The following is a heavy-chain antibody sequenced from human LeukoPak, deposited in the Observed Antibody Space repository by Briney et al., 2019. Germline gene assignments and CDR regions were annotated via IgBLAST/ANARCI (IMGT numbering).Heavy chain of an antibody. CDR2: LYYSGST. CDR3: ASHPTNFDAFDI. Sequence: PSETLSLTCTVSGASITSSGYYWGWIRQSPGKGLHWIGSLYYSGSTYYDPSLKSRVTISRDTSKNQFSLKLSSVTAADTAVYFCASHPTNFDAFDIWGQGTMVTVSS. V-gene: IGHV4-39*01. J-gene: IGHJ3*02. CDR1: GASITSSGYY. D-gene: IGHD5-24*01.